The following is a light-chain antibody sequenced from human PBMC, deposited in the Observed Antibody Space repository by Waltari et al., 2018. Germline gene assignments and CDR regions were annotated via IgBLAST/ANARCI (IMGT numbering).Light chain of an antibody. V-gene: IGLV1-40*01. CDR2: ANS. Sequence: QSVLTQPPSVSGAPGQRVTISCTGSSSNIGAGFDVHWYQQLPGAAPKVLIYANSIRPSGVPDRFSGSKSGTSASLAITGLQADDEADYYCQSYDSSLSGSVFGGGTKLTVL. J-gene: IGLJ2*01. CDR3: QSYDSSLSGSV. CDR1: SSNIGAGFD.